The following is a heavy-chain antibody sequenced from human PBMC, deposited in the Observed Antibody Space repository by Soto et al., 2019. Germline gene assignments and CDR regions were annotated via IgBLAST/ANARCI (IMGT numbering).Heavy chain of an antibody. Sequence: QMQLQESGPGLVKPSETLSLTCTVSGGSISSYYWSWIRQPPGEGLEWIGYLYNSGTTNYNPSLKSRVTISVDTSKNQISLNLQSVTAADTAVYYCARDYMDVWGQGTTVTVSS. CDR2: LYNSGTT. CDR1: GGSISSYY. J-gene: IGHJ6*02. V-gene: IGHV4-59*01. CDR3: ARDYMDV.